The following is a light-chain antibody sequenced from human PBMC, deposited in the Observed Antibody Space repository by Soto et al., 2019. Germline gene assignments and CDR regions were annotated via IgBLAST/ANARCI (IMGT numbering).Light chain of an antibody. CDR3: QQSYSSPET. Sequence: DIQMTQSPSSLSASVGDRVTITCRASQSISSYLNWYQQKPGKAPKLLIYAASSLQGGVPSRFSGSGFGTDFTLSISSLQPEDFATYYCQQSYSSPETFGQGTKV. CDR2: AAS. J-gene: IGKJ1*01. CDR1: QSISSY. V-gene: IGKV1-39*01.